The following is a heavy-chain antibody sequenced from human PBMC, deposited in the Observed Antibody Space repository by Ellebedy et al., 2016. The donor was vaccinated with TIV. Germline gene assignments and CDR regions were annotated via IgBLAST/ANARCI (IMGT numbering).Heavy chain of an antibody. CDR1: GGSISSEGYH. V-gene: IGHV4-39*07. D-gene: IGHD3-3*01. Sequence: MPSETLSLTCTVSGGSISSEGYHWGWIRQPPGKGLEWIGSIYYGGTTYYNPSLKSRVTMSVETSENQFSLSLSSVTAADTAVFYCARVPRYYDVSIGYYSGWFDPWGQGTLVTVSS. CDR2: IYYGGTT. J-gene: IGHJ5*02. CDR3: ARVPRYYDVSIGYYSGWFDP.